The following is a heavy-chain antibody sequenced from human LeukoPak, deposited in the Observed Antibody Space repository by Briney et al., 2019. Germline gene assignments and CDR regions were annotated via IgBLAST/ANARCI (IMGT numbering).Heavy chain of an antibody. CDR2: IYYSGST. CDR1: GGSISSGDYY. CDR3: ARGEIAVAGPLSWFDP. V-gene: IGHV4-30-4*01. J-gene: IGHJ5*02. Sequence: SETLSLTCTVSGGSISSGDYYWSWIRQPPGKGLEWIGYIYYSGSTYYNPSLKSRVTISVDTSKNQFSLKLSSVTAADTAVYYCARGEIAVAGPLSWFDPWGQGTLVTVSS. D-gene: IGHD6-19*01.